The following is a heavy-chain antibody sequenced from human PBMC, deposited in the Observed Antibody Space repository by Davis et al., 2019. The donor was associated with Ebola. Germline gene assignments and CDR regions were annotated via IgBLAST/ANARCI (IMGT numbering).Heavy chain of an antibody. D-gene: IGHD6-13*01. CDR1: GGTFSSYT. CDR3: ARGRGSWYVYYYGMDV. J-gene: IGHJ6*04. CDR2: IIPILGIA. V-gene: IGHV1-69*02. Sequence: SVKVSCKASGGTFSSYTISWVRQAPGQGLEWMGRIIPILGIANYAQKFQGRVTITADKSTSTAYMELSSLRSEDTAVYYCARGRGSWYVYYYGMDVWGKGTTVTVSS.